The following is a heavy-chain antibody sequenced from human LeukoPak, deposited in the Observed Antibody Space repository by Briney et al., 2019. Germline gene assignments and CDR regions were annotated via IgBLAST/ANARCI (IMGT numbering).Heavy chain of an antibody. Sequence: PGGSLRLSCAASGFTFSSYGMHWVRQAPGKGLEWVAVIWNDGNYKFYRDSVKARFSISRDNSEGMLYLQMDSLRVEDTAVYYCAEGRVGADRPPFDYWGQGTLVTVSP. CDR3: AEGRVGADRPPFDY. CDR2: IWNDGNYK. D-gene: IGHD1-26*01. J-gene: IGHJ4*02. V-gene: IGHV3-33*06. CDR1: GFTFSSYG.